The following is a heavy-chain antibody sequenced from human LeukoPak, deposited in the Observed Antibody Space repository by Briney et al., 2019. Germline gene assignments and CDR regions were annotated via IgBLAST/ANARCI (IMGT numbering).Heavy chain of an antibody. Sequence: ASVKESCKASGYTFARYGIRWVRQAPGQGLEWMGWISGYNGNTNYAQKLQGRVTMTTDTSTSTAFMELRSLRSDDTAVYYCARQGSYYYDSSGYSAYWGQGTLVTVAS. CDR2: ISGYNGNT. J-gene: IGHJ4*02. V-gene: IGHV1-18*01. CDR3: ARQGSYYYDSSGYSAY. CDR1: GYTFARYG. D-gene: IGHD3-22*01.